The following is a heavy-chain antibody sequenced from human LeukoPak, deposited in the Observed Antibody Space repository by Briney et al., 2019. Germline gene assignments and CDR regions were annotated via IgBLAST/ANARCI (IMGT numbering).Heavy chain of an antibody. D-gene: IGHD3-22*01. CDR3: ARAPPYYYDSSNYYYWYLDL. CDR1: RPSFSNYW. V-gene: IGHV3-74*01. CDR2: IRSDGGST. Sequence: GGSLRLSCAASRPSFSNYWMHWVRQAPGRGLVWVSRIRSDGGSTTYADSVKGRFTISRDNAKNTLYLQMNSLRAEDTAVYYCARAPPYYYDSSNYYYWYLDLWGRGTLVTVSS. J-gene: IGHJ2*01.